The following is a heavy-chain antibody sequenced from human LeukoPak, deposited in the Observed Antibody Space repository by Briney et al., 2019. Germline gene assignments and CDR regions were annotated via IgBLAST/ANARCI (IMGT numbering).Heavy chain of an antibody. CDR2: IKQGGSDK. D-gene: IGHD2-21*01. J-gene: IGHJ6*03. CDR3: ARSTLWSHYMDV. CDR1: GGPFGGYY. V-gene: IGHV3-7*01. Sequence: PSETVSLTCAVYGGPFGGYYWSWAPQARGKALEGVANIKQGGSDKYYVDPVKGRFTISRDNAKNSLYLQMNSLRAEGTAVYYCARSTLWSHYMDVWAKRTRVSISS.